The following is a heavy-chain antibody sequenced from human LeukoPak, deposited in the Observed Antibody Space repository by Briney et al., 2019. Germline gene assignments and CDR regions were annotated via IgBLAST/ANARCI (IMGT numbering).Heavy chain of an antibody. CDR2: ISSSAGII. V-gene: IGHV3-48*01. J-gene: IGHJ5*02. CDR1: GFTFSSYS. CDR3: ARGSGSYSFNLLGFDP. Sequence: GGSLRLSCAASGFTFSSYSMNWVRQAPGKGLEWVSYISSSAGIIYYADSVKGRFTISRDSAKNSLFLQMNSLRAEDTAVYYCARGSGSYSFNLLGFDPWGQGTLVTVSS. D-gene: IGHD1-26*01.